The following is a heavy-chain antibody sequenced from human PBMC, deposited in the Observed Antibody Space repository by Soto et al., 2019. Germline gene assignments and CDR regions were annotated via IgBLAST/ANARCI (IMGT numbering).Heavy chain of an antibody. D-gene: IGHD6-25*01. CDR1: GYTFTSYG. CDR2: ISAFNGDT. V-gene: IGHV1-18*04. CDR3: AREAGWQRMVPYD. Sequence: QVQLVQSGTEVKKPGASVNVSCKAFGYTFTSYGFSWVRQAPGQGLEWLGWISAFNGDTQYAQTMKGRLTVTTDTSTTTVHMELRSLTPADTAVYYGAREAGWQRMVPYDWGQGTLVTVS. J-gene: IGHJ4*02.